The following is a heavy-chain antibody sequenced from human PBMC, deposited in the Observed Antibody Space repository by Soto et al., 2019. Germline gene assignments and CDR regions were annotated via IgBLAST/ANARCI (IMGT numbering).Heavy chain of an antibody. J-gene: IGHJ5*02. CDR3: VRRHVSATGSDWFDP. V-gene: IGHV1-3*01. D-gene: IGHD6-13*01. CDR2: INAANGDT. CDR1: EYTFTSYG. Sequence: ASVNVSCNASEYTFTSYGIHWVRKAPGQRLEWMGWINAANGDTKYSSKFQGRVTITRDTSASTAYMELSSLRSEDTAVYYCVRRHVSATGSDWFDPCGHGPLVPVSS.